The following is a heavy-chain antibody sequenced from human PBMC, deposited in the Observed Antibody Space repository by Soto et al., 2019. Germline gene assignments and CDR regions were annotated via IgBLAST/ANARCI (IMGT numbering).Heavy chain of an antibody. CDR1: GYTFTSYD. CDR3: ARGQYVIAAAYVDY. Sequence: GASVKVSCKASGYTFTSYDINWVRQATGQGLERMGWMNPNSGNTGYAQKFQGRVTMTRNTSISTAYMELSSLRSEDTAVYYCARGQYVIAAAYVDYWGQGTLVTVSS. D-gene: IGHD6-13*01. CDR2: MNPNSGNT. J-gene: IGHJ4*02. V-gene: IGHV1-8*01.